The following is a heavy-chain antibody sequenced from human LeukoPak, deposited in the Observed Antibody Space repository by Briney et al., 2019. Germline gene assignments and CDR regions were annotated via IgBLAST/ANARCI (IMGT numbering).Heavy chain of an antibody. CDR2: IYTRGST. CDR1: VGSINNYY. Sequence: SETLSPTCTVSVGSINNYYWSWIRQPAGKGLEWIGRIYTRGSTNYNPSLKSRVTMSVDTSKNQFSLKLSSVTAADTAVYYCARGRYCSADICSGGDAFDIWGQGTMVSVSS. V-gene: IGHV4-4*07. CDR3: ARGRYCSADICSGGDAFDI. J-gene: IGHJ3*02. D-gene: IGHD2-15*01.